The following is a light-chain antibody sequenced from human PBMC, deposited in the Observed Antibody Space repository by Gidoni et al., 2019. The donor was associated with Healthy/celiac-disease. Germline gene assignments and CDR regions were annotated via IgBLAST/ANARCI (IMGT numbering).Light chain of an antibody. V-gene: IGKV3-15*01. J-gene: IGKJ5*01. CDR3: QQYNNWLPIT. Sequence: EIVMTQSPATLSVSPGERATLSCRASQSVSSNLAWYQQKPGQAPRLLIYGASTRATGIPARFSGSGSGTEFTLTISSLQSEDVAVYYCQQYNNWLPITFGQGTRLEIK. CDR1: QSVSSN. CDR2: GAS.